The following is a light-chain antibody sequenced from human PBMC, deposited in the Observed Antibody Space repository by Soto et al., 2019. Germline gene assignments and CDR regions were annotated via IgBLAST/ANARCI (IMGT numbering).Light chain of an antibody. CDR1: SSNIGSNT. V-gene: IGLV1-44*01. CDR2: SNN. CDR3: AAWDDSLNGWV. Sequence: QSVLPQPPSASGTPGQRVTISCSGSSSNIGSNTVNWYQQLPGTAPKLLIYSNNQRPSGVPDRFSGSKSGTSASLAISGLQSEDEADDYCAAWDDSLNGWVFGVGTKVTVL. J-gene: IGLJ3*02.